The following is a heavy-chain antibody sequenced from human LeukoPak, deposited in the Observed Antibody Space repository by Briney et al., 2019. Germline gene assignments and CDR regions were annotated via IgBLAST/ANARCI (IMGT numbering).Heavy chain of an antibody. V-gene: IGHV3-33*01. CDR1: GFTFSSYG. CDR2: IAYDGSRA. D-gene: IGHD1-14*01. CDR3: TRYNNDHFDY. J-gene: IGHJ4*02. Sequence: GGSLRLSCAASGFTFSSYGMHWVRQAPGQGLEWVAVIAYDGSRAFYADSVKGRFTISRDNSKNTMSVQMDDLRAEDTAVYYCTRYNNDHFDYWGQGTLVTVSS.